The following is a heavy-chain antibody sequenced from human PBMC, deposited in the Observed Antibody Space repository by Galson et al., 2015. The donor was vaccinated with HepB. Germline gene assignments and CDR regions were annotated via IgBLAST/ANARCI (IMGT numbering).Heavy chain of an antibody. CDR2: ITGDGGIA. J-gene: IGHJ4*02. Sequence: SLRLSCAGSGFTFSSYTMNWDRQAPGKGLEWVSVITGDGGIAGYADSVRGRFTISRDNSKNTLYLQMNSLRAEDTAVFYCAKGDRDGGPYYLDYWGQGILVTVSS. V-gene: IGHV3-23*01. CDR3: AKGDRDGGPYYLDY. CDR1: GFTFSSYT. D-gene: IGHD5-24*01.